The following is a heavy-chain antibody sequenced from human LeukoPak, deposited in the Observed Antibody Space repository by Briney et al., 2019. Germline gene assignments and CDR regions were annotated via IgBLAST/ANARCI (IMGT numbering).Heavy chain of an antibody. CDR2: INAGNGNT. Sequence: ASVKVSCKASGYTFASYAMHWVRQAPGQRLEWMGWINAGNGNTKYSQKFQGRVTITRDTSASTAYMELSSLRSEDTAVYYCARDLDSSREDVWGQGTTVTVSS. CDR3: ARDLDSSREDV. V-gene: IGHV1-3*01. J-gene: IGHJ6*02. D-gene: IGHD3-22*01. CDR1: GYTFASYA.